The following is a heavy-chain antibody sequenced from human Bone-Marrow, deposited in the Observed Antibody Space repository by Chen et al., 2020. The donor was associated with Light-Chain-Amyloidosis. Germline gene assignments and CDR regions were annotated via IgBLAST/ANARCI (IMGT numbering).Heavy chain of an antibody. CDR1: GFIFDDYA. J-gene: IGHJ6*02. D-gene: IGHD3-16*02. CDR2: ISWNSGRT. CDR3: AKDSIAEDYYYGMDV. V-gene: IGHV3-9*01. Sequence: EVQLAESGGNLIQPGRSLRLSCVASGFIFDDYAMHWVRQAPGKGLEWVAGISWNSGRTGYADSVKGRFTISRDNAKNSLYLQMNSLRPEDTALYYCAKDSIAEDYYYGMDVWGQGTTVTVSS.